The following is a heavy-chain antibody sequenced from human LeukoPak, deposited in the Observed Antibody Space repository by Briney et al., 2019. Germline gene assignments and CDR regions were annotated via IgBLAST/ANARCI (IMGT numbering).Heavy chain of an antibody. Sequence: GGSLRLSCAASGFTVSSNYMSWVRQAPGKGLEWVSVIYSGGSTYYADSVKGRFTISRDNSKNTVYLQINSLTAEDTAVYYCGRDSRWAQPDHWGQGTLVTVSS. V-gene: IGHV3-53*01. CDR3: GRDSRWAQPDH. D-gene: IGHD5-24*01. CDR2: IYSGGST. CDR1: GFTVSSNY. J-gene: IGHJ4*02.